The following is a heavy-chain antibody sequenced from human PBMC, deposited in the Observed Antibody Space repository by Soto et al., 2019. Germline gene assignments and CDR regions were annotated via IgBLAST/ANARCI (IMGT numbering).Heavy chain of an antibody. J-gene: IGHJ6*02. CDR3: ARDNAPYSSSWYSDYYYGMDV. V-gene: IGHV3-30-3*01. CDR2: ISYDGSNK. Sequence: QVQLVESGGGVVQPGRSLRLSCAASGFTFSSYAMHWVRQASGKGLEWVAVISYDGSNKYYADSVKGRFTISRDNSKNTLYLQMNSLRAEDTAVYYCARDNAPYSSSWYSDYYYGMDVWGQGTTVTVSS. CDR1: GFTFSSYA. D-gene: IGHD6-13*01.